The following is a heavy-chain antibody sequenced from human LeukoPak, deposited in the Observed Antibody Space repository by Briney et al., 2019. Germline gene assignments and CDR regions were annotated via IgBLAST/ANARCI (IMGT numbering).Heavy chain of an antibody. Sequence: VASVKVSCKASGGTFSNYIFNWVRQAPGQGLEWMGGIMPLFAAADYAQKFQGRVTITADETTSTAYMELSSLRSEDTAVYYCARDCSSTSCYPPGDYWGQGTLVTVSS. V-gene: IGHV1-69*13. CDR1: GGTFSNYI. CDR2: IMPLFAAA. CDR3: ARDCSSTSCYPPGDY. J-gene: IGHJ4*02. D-gene: IGHD2-2*01.